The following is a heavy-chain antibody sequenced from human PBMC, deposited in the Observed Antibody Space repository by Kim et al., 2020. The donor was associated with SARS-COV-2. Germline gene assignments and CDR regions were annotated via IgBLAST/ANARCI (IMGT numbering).Heavy chain of an antibody. CDR1: GFTFSSYS. V-gene: IGHV3-21*04. D-gene: IGHD2-2*01. J-gene: IGHJ4*02. Sequence: GGSLRLSCAASGFTFSSYSMNWVRQAPGKGLEWVSSISSSSSYIYYADSVKGRFTISRDNAKNSLYLQMNSLRAEDTAVYYCARGGHQIVVVTAASDYWGQGTLVTVSS. CDR3: ARGGHQIVVVTAASDY. CDR2: ISSSSSYI.